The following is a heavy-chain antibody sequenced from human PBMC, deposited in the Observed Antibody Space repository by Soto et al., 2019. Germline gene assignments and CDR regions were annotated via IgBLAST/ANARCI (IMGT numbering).Heavy chain of an antibody. CDR3: TRSPVLVRGVRAFDY. CDR1: GFTFSSYE. J-gene: IGHJ4*02. D-gene: IGHD3-10*01. CDR2: ISSSGSTI. Sequence: EVQLVESGGGLVQPGGSLRLSCAASGFTFSSYEMNWVRQAPGKGLEWVSYISSSGSTIYYADSVKGRFTISRDNAKNSLYLQMNSLRAGDTAVYYCTRSPVLVRGVRAFDYWGQGTLVTVSS. V-gene: IGHV3-48*03.